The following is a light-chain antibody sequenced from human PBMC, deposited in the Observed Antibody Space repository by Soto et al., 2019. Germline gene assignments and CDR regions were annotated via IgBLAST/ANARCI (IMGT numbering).Light chain of an antibody. CDR2: GAY. CDR1: QSVSSSY. J-gene: IGKJ3*01. V-gene: IGKV3-20*01. Sequence: EIVLTQSPGTLSLSPGERATLSCRASQSVSSSYLAWYQQKPGQAPRLLIYGAYSRATGIPDRFSGSGSGTDFTLTISRLEFFVFSYDYRPQQRSSPPPLGP. CDR3: PQQRSSPPP.